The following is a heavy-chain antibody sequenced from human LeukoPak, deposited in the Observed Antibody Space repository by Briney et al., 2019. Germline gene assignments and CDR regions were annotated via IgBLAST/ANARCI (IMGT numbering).Heavy chain of an antibody. V-gene: IGHV3-30-3*01. J-gene: IGHJ5*02. CDR2: ISYDGGNE. CDR1: RFTFSSYA. CDR3: ARDRGSSWFDP. Sequence: GGSLRLSCAASRFTFSSYAMHWVRQAPGKGLEWVAVISYDGGNEYYADSVKGRFTISRDNSKNTLYLQMNNLRAEDTAVCHCARDRGSSWFDPWGQGTLVTVSS. D-gene: IGHD6-6*01.